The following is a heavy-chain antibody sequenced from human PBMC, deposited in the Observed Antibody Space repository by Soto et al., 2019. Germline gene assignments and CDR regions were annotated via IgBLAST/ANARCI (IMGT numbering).Heavy chain of an antibody. V-gene: IGHV1-69*01. CDR3: SIVTAYGMDV. D-gene: IGHD2-15*01. CDR1: GGTFNKYA. J-gene: IGHJ6*02. CDR2: IIPVYGTP. Sequence: QVQLEQSGAEVKKPGSSLKVSCKATGGTFNKYAISWVRQAPGQGLEWMAGIIPVYGTPNYAQRFQDRVTIMADESTTTASMEVNSLTSEDTAIYSCSIVTAYGMDVWGPGTTVIVSS.